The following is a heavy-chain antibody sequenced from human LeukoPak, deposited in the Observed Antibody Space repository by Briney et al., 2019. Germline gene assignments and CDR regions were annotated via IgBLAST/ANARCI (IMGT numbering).Heavy chain of an antibody. CDR1: GHTFIGYY. J-gene: IGHJ4*02. Sequence: ASVKVSCKASGHTFIGYYIHWVRQAPGQGLEWMGWINTNTGNPTYAQGFTGRFVFSLDTSVSTAYLQISSLKAEDTAVYYCARSVCGGDLYSDPDYWGGGTLVSVPS. CDR2: INTNTGNP. CDR3: ARSVCGGDLYSDPDY. V-gene: IGHV7-4-1*02. D-gene: IGHD2-21*02.